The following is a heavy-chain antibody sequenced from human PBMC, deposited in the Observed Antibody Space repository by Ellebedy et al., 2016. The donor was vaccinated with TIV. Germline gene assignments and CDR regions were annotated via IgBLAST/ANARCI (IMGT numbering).Heavy chain of an antibody. Sequence: AASVKVSCKASGYTFTSYGISWVRQAPGQGLEWMGWISGYNGKTWYAQKLQGRVTVTTDISTSTAYMELRSLRSDDTAVYFCARDPPSLTAAGTLDYWGQGTLVTVSS. CDR1: GYTFTSYG. J-gene: IGHJ4*02. V-gene: IGHV1-18*04. CDR3: ARDPPSLTAAGTLDY. CDR2: ISGYNGKT. D-gene: IGHD6-13*01.